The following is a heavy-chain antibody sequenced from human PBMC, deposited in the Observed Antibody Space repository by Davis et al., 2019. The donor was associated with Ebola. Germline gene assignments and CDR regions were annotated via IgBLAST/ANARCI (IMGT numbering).Heavy chain of an antibody. CDR3: ARSTALGY. CDR2: TSYDGSDK. J-gene: IGHJ4*02. CDR1: GFTFSNFA. D-gene: IGHD6-6*01. Sequence: GESLKISCAASGFTFSNFAIQWVRQTPGKGLEWVAVTSYDGSDKYHADSVKGRFTISRDNSKTTLYLQMNSLRAEDTAVYYCARSTALGYWGQGTLVTVSS. V-gene: IGHV3-30-3*01.